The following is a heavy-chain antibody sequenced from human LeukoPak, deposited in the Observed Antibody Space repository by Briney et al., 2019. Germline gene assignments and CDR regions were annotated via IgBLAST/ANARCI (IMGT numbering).Heavy chain of an antibody. CDR1: GGSFSGYY. Sequence: SETLSLTCAVYGGSFSGYYWSWIRQPPGKGLEWIGEINHSGSTNYNPSLKSRVTISVDTSKNQFSLKLSSVTAADTAVYYCARHVTNCSSTSCYYTDFDYWGQGTLVTVSS. CDR3: ARHVTNCSSTSCYYTDFDY. V-gene: IGHV4-34*01. J-gene: IGHJ4*02. CDR2: INHSGST. D-gene: IGHD2-2*01.